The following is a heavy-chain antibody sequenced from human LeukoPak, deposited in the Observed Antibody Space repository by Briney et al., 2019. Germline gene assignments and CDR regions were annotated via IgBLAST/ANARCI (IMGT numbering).Heavy chain of an antibody. D-gene: IGHD3-22*01. V-gene: IGHV5-51*01. CDR3: ARQLGGYYYEK. Sequence: GASLKISCKGSGYSFTNSWIGWVRQMPGKGLEWMGIIYPGDSDTRYSPSFQGQVTISADKSINTAYLPWSSLKASDTAMYYCARQLGGYYYEKWGQGTLVTVSS. J-gene: IGHJ4*02. CDR1: GYSFTNSW. CDR2: IYPGDSDT.